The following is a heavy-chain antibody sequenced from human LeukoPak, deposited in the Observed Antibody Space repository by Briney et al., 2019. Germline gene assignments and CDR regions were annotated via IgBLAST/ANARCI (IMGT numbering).Heavy chain of an antibody. J-gene: IGHJ4*02. V-gene: IGHV4-39*07. CDR3: ARWLSGGAGFDY. CDR1: GGSISSSSYY. CDR2: IYYSGST. Sequence: SETLSLTCTVSGGSISSSSYYWGWIRQPPGKGLEWIGSIYYSGSTYYNPSLKSRVTISVDTSKNQFSLKLSSVTAADTAVYYCARWLSGGAGFDYWGQGTLVTVSS. D-gene: IGHD3-22*01.